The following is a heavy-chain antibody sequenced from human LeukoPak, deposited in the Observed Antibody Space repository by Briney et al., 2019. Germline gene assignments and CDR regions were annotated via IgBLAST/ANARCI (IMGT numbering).Heavy chain of an antibody. CDR3: ARGALYCSGGSCYFDY. V-gene: IGHV3-21*01. CDR1: GFTFSSYS. J-gene: IGHJ4*02. Sequence: GGTLRLSCAASGFTFSSYSMNRVRQAPGKGLEWVSSISSSSSYIYYADSVKGRFTISRDNAKNSLYLQMNSLRAEDTAVYYCARGALYCSGGSCYFDYWGQGTLVTVSS. CDR2: ISSSSSYI. D-gene: IGHD2-15*01.